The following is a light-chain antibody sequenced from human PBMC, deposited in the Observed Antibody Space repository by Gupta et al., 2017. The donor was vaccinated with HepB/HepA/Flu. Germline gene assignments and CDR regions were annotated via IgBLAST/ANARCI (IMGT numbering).Light chain of an antibody. CDR3: GTWDSSLSAGV. CDR1: NSNIGNNY. J-gene: IGLJ1*01. V-gene: IGLV1-51*02. CDR2: ANN. Sequence: QSVLTQPPSVSAAPGQQVTISCSGSNSNIGNNYVSWYQQRPGTAPKLLIYANNKRPSGIPDRFSGSKSGTSATLGITGLQTGDEADYYCGTWDSSLSAGVFGTGTKVTVL.